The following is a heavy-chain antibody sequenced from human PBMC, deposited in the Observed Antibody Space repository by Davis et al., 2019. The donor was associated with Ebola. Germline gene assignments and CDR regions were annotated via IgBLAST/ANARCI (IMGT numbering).Heavy chain of an antibody. D-gene: IGHD2-8*01. Sequence: PGGSLRLSCAASGFTFSGSAMHWVRQASGKGLEWVGRIRSKANSYATAYAASVKGRFTISRDDSKNTAYLQMNSLRAEDTAVYYCARDGLYCTNFDCKGDAFDSWGQVTMVTVSS. CDR1: GFTFSGSA. J-gene: IGHJ3*02. CDR2: IRSKANSYAT. CDR3: ARDGLYCTNFDCKGDAFDS. V-gene: IGHV3-73*01.